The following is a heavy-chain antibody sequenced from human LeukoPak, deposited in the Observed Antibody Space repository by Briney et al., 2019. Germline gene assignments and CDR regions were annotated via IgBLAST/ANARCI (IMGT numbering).Heavy chain of an antibody. J-gene: IGHJ3*02. Sequence: ASVKVSCKASGDTFSSYAISWVRQAPGQGLEWMGGIIPIFGTANYAQKFQGRVTITADESTSTAYMELSSLGSEDTAVYYCAREDYYDSSGYYYPRGFDIWGQGTMVTVSS. CDR1: GDTFSSYA. V-gene: IGHV1-69*13. CDR3: AREDYYDSSGYYYPRGFDI. CDR2: IIPIFGTA. D-gene: IGHD3-22*01.